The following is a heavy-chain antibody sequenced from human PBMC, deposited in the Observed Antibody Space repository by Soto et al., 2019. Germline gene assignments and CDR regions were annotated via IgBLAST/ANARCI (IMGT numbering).Heavy chain of an antibody. CDR2: INPSGGST. D-gene: IGHD6-13*01. CDR3: AREGSSSWCGDNWFDP. V-gene: IGHV1-46*01. J-gene: IGHJ5*02. CDR1: GYTFTSYY. Sequence: QVQLVQSGAEVKKPGASVKVSCKASGYTFTSYYMHWVRQAPGQGLEWMGIINPSGGSTSYAQKFQGRVTMTRDTSTSTVYMELSSLRSEDTAVYYCAREGSSSWCGDNWFDPWGQGTLVTVSS.